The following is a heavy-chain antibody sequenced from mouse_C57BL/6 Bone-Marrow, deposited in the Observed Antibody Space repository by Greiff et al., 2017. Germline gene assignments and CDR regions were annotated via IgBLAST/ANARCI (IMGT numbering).Heavy chain of an antibody. CDR1: AFTFSSYG. J-gene: IGHJ4*01. CDR3: ARCGCFYAMDY. Sequence: EVKLVESGGDLVKPGGSLKLSCAASAFTFSSYGMSWVRQTPDKRLEWVATISSGGSYTYYPDSVKGRSTISRDNAKDTLYLQRSSLKADDTAIYYSARCGCFYAMDYWGQGTSVTVSS. CDR2: ISSGGSYT. V-gene: IGHV5-6*01.